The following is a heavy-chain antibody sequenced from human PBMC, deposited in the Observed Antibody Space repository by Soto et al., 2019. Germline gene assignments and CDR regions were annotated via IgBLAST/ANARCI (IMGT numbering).Heavy chain of an antibody. Sequence: GGSLRLSCAASGFTFSSYAISWVRQAPGKGLEWVSAISVSGGSTYYADSVKGRFTISRDNSKNTLYLQMNSLRAEDTAVYYCAIENYDILTGYFRAGNFQHWGQGTLVTVSS. V-gene: IGHV3-23*01. J-gene: IGHJ1*01. CDR2: ISVSGGST. D-gene: IGHD3-9*01. CDR1: GFTFSSYA. CDR3: AIENYDILTGYFRAGNFQH.